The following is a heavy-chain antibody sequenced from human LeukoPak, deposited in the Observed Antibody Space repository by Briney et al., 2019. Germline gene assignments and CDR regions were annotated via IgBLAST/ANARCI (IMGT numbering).Heavy chain of an antibody. V-gene: IGHV1-18*01. CDR2: ISAYNGNT. Sequence: ASVTVSFTASGYTFTIYGISWVRQAPGQGLEWMGWISAYNGNTNYAQKLQGRVTMTTDTSTSTAYMELRSLRSDDTAVYYCAREKSAIAYGGNIGAFDIWGQGTMVTVSS. CDR3: AREKSAIAYGGNIGAFDI. D-gene: IGHD4-23*01. J-gene: IGHJ3*02. CDR1: GYTFTIYG.